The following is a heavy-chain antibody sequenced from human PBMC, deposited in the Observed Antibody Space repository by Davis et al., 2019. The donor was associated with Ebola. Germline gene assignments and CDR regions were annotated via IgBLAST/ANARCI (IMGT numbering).Heavy chain of an antibody. J-gene: IGHJ5*02. CDR2: IYYSGST. CDR1: GYSISSGYY. V-gene: IGHV4-38-2*02. D-gene: IGHD6-19*01. CDR3: ATIGWYGPYNWFDP. Sequence: PSETLSLTCTVSGYSISSGYYWGWIRQPPGKGLEWIGSIYYSGSTFYNPSLKSRITISVDTSKNQFSLRLISVTAADTAVYYCATIGWYGPYNWFDPWGQGTLVTVSS.